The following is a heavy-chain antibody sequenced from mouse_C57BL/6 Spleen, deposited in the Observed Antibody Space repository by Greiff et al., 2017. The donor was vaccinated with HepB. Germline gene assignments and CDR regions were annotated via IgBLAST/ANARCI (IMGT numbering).Heavy chain of an antibody. CDR2: IDPSDSYT. CDR3: AREGVFDY. J-gene: IGHJ2*01. Sequence: VQLQQPGAELVKPGASVKLSCKASGYTFTSYWMQWVKQRPGQGLEWIGEIDPSDSYTNYNQKFKGKATLTVDTSSSTAYMQPSSLTSEDSAGYYCAREGVFDYWGQGTTLTVSS. CDR1: GYTFTSYW. V-gene: IGHV1-50*01.